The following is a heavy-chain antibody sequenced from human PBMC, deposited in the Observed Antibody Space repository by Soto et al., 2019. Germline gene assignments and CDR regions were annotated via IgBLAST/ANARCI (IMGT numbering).Heavy chain of an antibody. D-gene: IGHD6-6*01. CDR3: ARWPRLLDS. V-gene: IGHV3-7*01. CDR1: GFTFSDFW. Sequence: PWGSLRLSCAASGFTFSDFWINLVRQAPGKGLEWVAYISADGRETNHVDSVKGRFTISRDNAKNSLFLQMNSLRAEDTAVYYCARWPRLLDSWGQGTLVTVSS. J-gene: IGHJ4*02. CDR2: ISADGRET.